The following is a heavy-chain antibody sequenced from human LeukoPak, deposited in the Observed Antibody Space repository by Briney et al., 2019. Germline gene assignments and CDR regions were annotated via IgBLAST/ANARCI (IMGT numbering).Heavy chain of an antibody. J-gene: IGHJ1*01. D-gene: IGHD6-19*01. Sequence: GGSLRLSCAASGFTFSSYAVSWVRQAPGKGLEWVSAISGSGGSTYYADSVKGRFTISRDNSKNTLYLQMNSLRAEDTAVYYCAKSPIAVAGTEYFQHWGQGTLVTVSS. CDR2: ISGSGGST. CDR3: AKSPIAVAGTEYFQH. CDR1: GFTFSSYA. V-gene: IGHV3-23*01.